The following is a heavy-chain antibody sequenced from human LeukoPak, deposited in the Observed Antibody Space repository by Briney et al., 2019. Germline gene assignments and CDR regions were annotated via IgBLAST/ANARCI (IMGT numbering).Heavy chain of an antibody. CDR2: IYYSGST. D-gene: IGHD3-22*01. CDR3: ARGYDSSGFAYY. V-gene: IGHV4-59*01. J-gene: IGHJ4*02. CDR1: GGSISSYY. Sequence: SETLSLTCTVSGGSISSYYWSWLRQPPGKGLEWIGYIYYSGSTNYNPSLKSRVTISVDTSKNQFSLKLSSVTAADTAVYYCARGYDSSGFAYYWGQGTLVTVSS.